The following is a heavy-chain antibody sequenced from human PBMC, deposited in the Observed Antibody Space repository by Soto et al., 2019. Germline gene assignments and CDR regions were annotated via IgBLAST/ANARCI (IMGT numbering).Heavy chain of an antibody. J-gene: IGHJ4*02. Sequence: ASVKVSCKASGYTFTSSGISWVRQAPGQGLERMGWISAYNGNTNYAQKLQGRVTMTTDTSTTTAYMELRNLRSDDTAVYYCAREGTTLYYFDYWGQGTLVTVSS. V-gene: IGHV1-18*01. CDR3: AREGTTLYYFDY. D-gene: IGHD4-17*01. CDR1: GYTFTSSG. CDR2: ISAYNGNT.